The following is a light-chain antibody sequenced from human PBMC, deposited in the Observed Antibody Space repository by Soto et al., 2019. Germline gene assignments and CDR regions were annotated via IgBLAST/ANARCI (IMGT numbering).Light chain of an antibody. CDR1: SSKIGAGYD. V-gene: IGLV1-40*01. J-gene: IGLJ3*02. CDR3: QSYDSSLSGWV. CDR2: GNS. Sequence: QYVLTQPPSVSGAPGQRVTISCTGSSSKIGAGYDVHWYQQLPGTAPKLPTYGNSNRPSGVPDRFSGSKTGTSASLAITGLQAEDESDYYCQSYDSSLSGWVFGGGTKLTVL.